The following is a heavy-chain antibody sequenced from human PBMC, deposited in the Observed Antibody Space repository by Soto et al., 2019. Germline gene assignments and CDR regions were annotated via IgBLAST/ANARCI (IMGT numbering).Heavy chain of an antibody. Sequence: EVQLVESGGGLVQPGGSLRLSCAASGFTFSSYAMHWVRQAPGKRLENVSVISGNGGSTYYANSVKCRFTISRDNFENLMDLQMGTFRAANRAVDYCAVRAYGSYFYYWGQGTLVTVSS. J-gene: IGHJ4*02. CDR1: GFTFSSYA. D-gene: IGHD2-21*01. CDR2: ISGNGGST. CDR3: AVRAYGSYFYY. V-gene: IGHV3-64*01.